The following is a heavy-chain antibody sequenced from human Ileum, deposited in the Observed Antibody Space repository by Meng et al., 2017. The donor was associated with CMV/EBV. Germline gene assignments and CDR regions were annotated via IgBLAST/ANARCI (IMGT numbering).Heavy chain of an antibody. J-gene: IGHJ4*02. CDR1: GFTFSNFH. D-gene: IGHD3-10*01. V-gene: IGHV3-48*04. Sequence: GGSLRLSCAASGFTFSNFHMNWVRQAPGKGLAWVAYISGGGLPKYYADSMKGRITISRDNAKNSLYLQIDNVGVDDTAVYYCAKGKSYFFEYWGPGALVTVSS. CDR2: ISGGGLPK. CDR3: AKGKSYFFEY.